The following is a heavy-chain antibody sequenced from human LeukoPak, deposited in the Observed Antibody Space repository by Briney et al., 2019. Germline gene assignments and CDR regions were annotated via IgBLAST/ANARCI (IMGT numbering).Heavy chain of an antibody. CDR2: IYYSGST. CDR1: GGSISSSSYY. CDR3: ARRFWVGYCSSTSCPPSNWFDP. Sequence: SETLSLTCTVSGGSISSSSYYWGWVRQPPGTGLECIGSIYYSGSTYYNPSLKSRVTISVDTSKNQFSLKLSSVTAADTAVYYCARRFWVGYCSSTSCPPSNWFDPWGQGTLVTVSS. V-gene: IGHV4-39*01. J-gene: IGHJ5*02. D-gene: IGHD2-2*01.